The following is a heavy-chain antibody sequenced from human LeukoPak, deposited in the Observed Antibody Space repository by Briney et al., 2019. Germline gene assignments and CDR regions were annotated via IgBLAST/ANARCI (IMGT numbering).Heavy chain of an antibody. CDR2: IYYSGST. D-gene: IGHD2-15*01. V-gene: IGHV4-31*03. CDR3: ARYCSGGSCWRDAFDI. Sequence: SETLSLTCTVSGGSISSGGYSWSWIRQHPGKGLEWIGYIYYSGSTYYNPSLKSRVTISVDTSKNQFSLKLSSVTAADTAVYYCARYCSGGSCWRDAFDIWGQGTMVTVSS. J-gene: IGHJ3*02. CDR1: GGSISSGGYS.